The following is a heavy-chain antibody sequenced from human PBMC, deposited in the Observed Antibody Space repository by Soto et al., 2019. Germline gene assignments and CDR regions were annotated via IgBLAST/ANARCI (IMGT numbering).Heavy chain of an antibody. D-gene: IGHD3-10*01. J-gene: IGHJ4*02. Sequence: QVQLVQSGAEVKKPGASVKVSCKASGYTFTTYYMHWVRQAPGQGLEWMGIISPDGGRTSYAQKCGGRSTMTRDTSTSQVYRGLSSLSWEATAVYYCATRDPAHYGGEETLVTVPS. V-gene: IGHV1-46*01. CDR2: ISPDGGRT. CDR3: ATRDPAHY. CDR1: GYTFTTYY.